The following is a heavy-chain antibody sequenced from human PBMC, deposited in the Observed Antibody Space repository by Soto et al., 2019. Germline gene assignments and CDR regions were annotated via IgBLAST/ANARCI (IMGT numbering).Heavy chain of an antibody. CDR1: GGSXSGYY. V-gene: IGHV4-34*01. CDR3: ARLYIWGSYRFALSYFDY. CDR2: INHSGST. D-gene: IGHD3-16*02. Sequence: LETLSLTCAVYGGSXSGYYGSSIRQPPGKGLEWIGEINHSGSTNYNPSLKSRVTISVDTSKNQFSLKLSSVTAADTAVYYCARLYIWGSYRFALSYFDYWGQGTLVTVSS. J-gene: IGHJ4*02.